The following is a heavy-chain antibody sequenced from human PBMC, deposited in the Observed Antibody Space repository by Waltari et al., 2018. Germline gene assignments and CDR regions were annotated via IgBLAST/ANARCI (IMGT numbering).Heavy chain of an antibody. Sequence: QVQFQQWGATLLKPSETLSLTCPVYGASFNDYFWFWIRQAPGKGLEWIGEINHSGNTNYKSSLKSRATISVDTSKSQFSLSLRSVTAADTAVYYCARAPAMVRRAFDSWGQGALVTISS. CDR1: GASFNDYF. J-gene: IGHJ4*02. CDR2: INHSGNT. CDR3: ARAPAMVRRAFDS. D-gene: IGHD3-10*01. V-gene: IGHV4-34*01.